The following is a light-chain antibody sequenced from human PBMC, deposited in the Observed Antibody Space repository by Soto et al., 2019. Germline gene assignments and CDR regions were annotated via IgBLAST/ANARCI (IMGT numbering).Light chain of an antibody. CDR1: INDIGSYHY. CDR2: EVT. J-gene: IGLJ3*02. Sequence: QSALTQPASVSGSPGQSITISCTGTINDIGSYHYVAWYQHHPGKAPKLIIYEVTHRPSGVSNRFSGSKSGNTASLTISGLQAEDEADYSCSSYTTTSTTFGGGTKVTVL. CDR3: SSYTTTSTT. V-gene: IGLV2-14*01.